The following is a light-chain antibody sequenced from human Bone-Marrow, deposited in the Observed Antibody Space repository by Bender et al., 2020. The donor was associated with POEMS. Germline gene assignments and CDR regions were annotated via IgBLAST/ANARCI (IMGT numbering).Light chain of an antibody. V-gene: IGLV3-21*01. CDR2: FDV. Sequence: SLVLTQPPSVSVAPGETARISCEGDSVAGRSVHWYQHRPGQAPVLVIQFDVARPSGIPERFSGSSSGTVATLTITGAHVDDEADYYCYSTDSSGKYMAFGSGTRVTVL. CDR3: YSTDSSGKYMA. CDR1: SVAGRS. J-gene: IGLJ1*01.